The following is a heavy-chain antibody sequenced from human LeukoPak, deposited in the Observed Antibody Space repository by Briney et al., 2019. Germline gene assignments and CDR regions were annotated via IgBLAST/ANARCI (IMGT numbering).Heavy chain of an antibody. CDR1: GGSMNNFY. Sequence: SETLSLTCTVSGGSMNNFYWSWMRQPPGKGMEWIGYIYHNGKTKYNPSLKSGVTMSIDTSKSQFSLRVHSVTAADTAVYYCARALFPNWFDPWGQGTLVTVSS. V-gene: IGHV4-59*08. CDR3: ARALFPNWFDP. J-gene: IGHJ5*02. CDR2: IYHNGKT.